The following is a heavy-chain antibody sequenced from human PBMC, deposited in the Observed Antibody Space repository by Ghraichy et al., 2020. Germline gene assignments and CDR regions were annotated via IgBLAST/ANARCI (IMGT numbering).Heavy chain of an antibody. Sequence: SQTLSLTCVISGDSVSSHSAAWNWIRQSPSRGLEWLGRTYYRSKWFYDYAVSVRSRITVNPDTSKNQFSLQLNSVTPEDTAVYFCARFHDSSGYYFDSWGQGTLVTVSS. CDR3: ARFHDSSGYYFDS. D-gene: IGHD3-22*01. V-gene: IGHV6-1*01. CDR1: GDSVSSHSAA. J-gene: IGHJ4*02. CDR2: TYYRSKWFY.